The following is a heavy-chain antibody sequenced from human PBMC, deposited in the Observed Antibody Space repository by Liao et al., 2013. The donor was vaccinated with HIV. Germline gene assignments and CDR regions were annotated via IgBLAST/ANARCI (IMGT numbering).Heavy chain of an antibody. J-gene: IGHJ4*02. V-gene: IGHV4-39*07. CDR1: GGSISTSSYY. CDR2: MYYSGST. Sequence: QLQLQESGPGLVKPSETLSLTCTVSGGSISTSSYYWGWIRQPPGKGLEWIGTMYYSGSTYHNPSLKSRVTISVDTSKNQFSLKLSSLTAADTAVYYCARDGGRSGTYWGPGTLVTVSS. D-gene: IGHD3-16*01. CDR3: ARDGGRSGTY.